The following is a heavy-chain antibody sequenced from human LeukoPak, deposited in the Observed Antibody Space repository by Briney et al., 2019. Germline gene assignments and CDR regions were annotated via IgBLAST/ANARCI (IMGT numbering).Heavy chain of an antibody. V-gene: IGHV5-51*01. CDR3: ARHRYSNYDYYYYYMDV. J-gene: IGHJ6*03. CDR1: GYSFTSYW. Sequence: GESLKISCKGSGYSFTSYWIGWVRQMPGKGLEWMGIIYPGDSDTRYSPSLQGQVTISADKSISTAYLQWSSLKASDTAMYYCARHRYSNYDYYYYYMDVWGKGTTVTVSS. CDR2: IYPGDSDT. D-gene: IGHD4-11*01.